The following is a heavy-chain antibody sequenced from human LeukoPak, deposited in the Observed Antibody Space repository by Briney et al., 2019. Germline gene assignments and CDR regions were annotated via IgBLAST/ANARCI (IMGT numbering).Heavy chain of an antibody. V-gene: IGHV1-69*02. J-gene: IGHJ4*02. CDR1: GGTFRRHS. CDR2: IIPILGIA. Sequence: FVKAFRQPPGGTFRRHSFRLVREAPGPGLELVGRIIPILGIANYAQKFQGRVTITADKSTSTAYMELSSLRSEDTAVYYCARYYYDSSGSRFDYWGQGTLVIVSS. CDR3: ARYYYDSSGSRFDY. D-gene: IGHD3-22*01.